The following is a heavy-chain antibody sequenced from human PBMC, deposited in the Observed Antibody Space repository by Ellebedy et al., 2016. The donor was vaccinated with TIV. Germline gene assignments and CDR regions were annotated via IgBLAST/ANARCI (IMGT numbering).Heavy chain of an antibody. V-gene: IGHV4-59*08. CDR3: ARYDTAPDY. CDR2: IYYSGST. Sequence: GSLRLXXTVSGGSISSYYWSWIRQPPGKGLEWIGYIYYSGSTNYNPSLKSRVTISVDTSKNQFSLKLSSVTAADTAVYYCARYDTAPDYWGQGTLVTVFS. CDR1: GGSISSYY. D-gene: IGHD5-18*01. J-gene: IGHJ4*02.